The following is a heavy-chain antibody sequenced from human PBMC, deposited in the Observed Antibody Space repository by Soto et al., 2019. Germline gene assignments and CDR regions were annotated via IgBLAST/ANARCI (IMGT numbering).Heavy chain of an antibody. CDR3: GRVMAQVPAAIPYYYYYLDV. J-gene: IGHJ6*03. V-gene: IGHV4-34*01. CDR1: GGSFSGYY. CDR2: INHSGST. Sequence: PSGTLSLTCAVYGGSFSGYYWSWIRQPPGKGLEWIGEINHSGSTNYNPSLKSRVTISVDTSKNQFSLKLSSVTAADTAVYYCGRVMAQVPAAIPYYYYYLDVWGKGTTVTVSS. D-gene: IGHD2-2*02.